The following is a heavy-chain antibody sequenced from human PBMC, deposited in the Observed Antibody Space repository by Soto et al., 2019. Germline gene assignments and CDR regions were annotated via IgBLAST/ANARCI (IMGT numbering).Heavy chain of an antibody. Sequence: SVKVSCKASGGTFSSYAISWVRQAPGQGLEWMGGIIPIFGTANYAQKFQGRVTITADESTSTAYMELSSLRSEDTAVYYCARGPIVLMVYAIPRFDPWGQGALVTVS. J-gene: IGHJ5*02. V-gene: IGHV1-69*13. D-gene: IGHD2-8*01. CDR3: ARGPIVLMVYAIPRFDP. CDR1: GGTFSSYA. CDR2: IIPIFGTA.